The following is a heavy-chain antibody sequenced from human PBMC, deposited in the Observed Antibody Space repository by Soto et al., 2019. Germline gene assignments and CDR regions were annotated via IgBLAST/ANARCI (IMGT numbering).Heavy chain of an antibody. CDR2: ISAYNGNT. J-gene: IGHJ5*02. Sequence: QVQLVQSGAEVKKPGASVKVSCKASGYTFTSYGISWVRQAPGQGLEWMGWISAYNGNTNYAQKLQGRVTMTTDTYTSTAYMELRSLRSDDTAVYYCARQLYCSGGSCPLGWFDPWGQGTLVTVSS. CDR3: ARQLYCSGGSCPLGWFDP. CDR1: GYTFTSYG. D-gene: IGHD2-15*01. V-gene: IGHV1-18*01.